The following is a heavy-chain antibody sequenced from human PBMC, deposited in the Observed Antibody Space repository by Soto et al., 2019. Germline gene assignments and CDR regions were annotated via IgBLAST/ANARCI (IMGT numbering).Heavy chain of an antibody. D-gene: IGHD3-3*01. CDR3: ARVAGVPNYYDFWSGYPYYFDY. Sequence: ASVKVSRKASGFTFTSYAIHLVRQAPGQRPEGMGWINAGNGNTKYSQKFQGRVTITRDTSASTAYMELSSLRSEDTAVYYCARVAGVPNYYDFWSGYPYYFDYWGQGTLVTVS. CDR2: INAGNGNT. V-gene: IGHV1-3*01. J-gene: IGHJ4*02. CDR1: GFTFTSYA.